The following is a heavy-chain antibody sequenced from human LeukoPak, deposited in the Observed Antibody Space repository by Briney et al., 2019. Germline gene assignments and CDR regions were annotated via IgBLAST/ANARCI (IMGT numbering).Heavy chain of an antibody. J-gene: IGHJ4*02. Sequence: GGSLRLSCVASGFTFSDFSLNWVRQAPGKGLEWISYIGSAIYYADSVKGRFTISRDNAKNSLYLQMNSLRAEDTAVYYCAKDRGTPWYWGQGTLVTVAS. CDR2: IGSAI. V-gene: IGHV3-48*01. CDR3: AKDRGTPWY. CDR1: GFTFSDFS. D-gene: IGHD1/OR15-1a*01.